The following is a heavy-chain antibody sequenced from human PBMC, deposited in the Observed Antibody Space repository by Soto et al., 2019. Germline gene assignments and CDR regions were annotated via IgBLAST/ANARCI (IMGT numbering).Heavy chain of an antibody. Sequence: QVQLQESGPGLVKPSQTLSLTCTVSGGSISSGDYYWSWIRQPPGKGLEWIGYIYYSGSTYYNPSLKSRVTISVDTSKNQFSLKLSSVTAADTAVYYCARDRGYSYGPTSAFDYWGQGTLVTVSS. V-gene: IGHV4-30-4*01. D-gene: IGHD5-18*01. CDR1: GGSISSGDYY. CDR2: IYYSGST. J-gene: IGHJ4*02. CDR3: ARDRGYSYGPTSAFDY.